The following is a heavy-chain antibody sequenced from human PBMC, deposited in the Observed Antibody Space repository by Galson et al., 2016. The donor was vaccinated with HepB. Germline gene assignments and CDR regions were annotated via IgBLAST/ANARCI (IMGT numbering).Heavy chain of an antibody. CDR3: ARLDSSAYYGVGGNYNWFDP. Sequence: QSGAEVKKPGESLKISCKGSGYTFTSYWIAWVRQMPGKGLEWMGIIYPGDSDTRYSPSFQGQVTISADKSISTAYLQWSSLKASDTAMYYCARLDSSAYYGVGGNYNWFDPWGQGTLVTVSS. J-gene: IGHJ5*02. V-gene: IGHV5-51*01. CDR1: GYTFTSYW. D-gene: IGHD3-22*01. CDR2: IYPGDSDT.